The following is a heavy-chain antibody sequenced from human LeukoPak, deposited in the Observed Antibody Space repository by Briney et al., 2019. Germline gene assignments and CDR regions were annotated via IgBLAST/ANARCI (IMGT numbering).Heavy chain of an antibody. Sequence: QPGGSLRLSCAASGFTVSSNYMSWVRQAPGKGLEWVSVIYSGGSTYYADSVKGRFTISRDNSKNMLYLQMNSLRAEDTAVYYCARVVTAISFFDYWGQGTLVTVSS. J-gene: IGHJ4*02. CDR2: IYSGGST. CDR1: GFTVSSNY. V-gene: IGHV3-53*01. CDR3: ARVVTAISFFDY. D-gene: IGHD2-21*02.